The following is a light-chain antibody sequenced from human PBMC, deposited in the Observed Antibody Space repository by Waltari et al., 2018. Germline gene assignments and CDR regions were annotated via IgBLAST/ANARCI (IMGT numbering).Light chain of an antibody. J-gene: IGLJ2*01. CDR3: SSYAGDNILV. CDR2: DVN. Sequence: QSALTQPPSASGSPGPSVSISCTGTSRDVAFYHFVSLYKQDPGKAPKLIIYDVNKRPSGVPGRFSGSKSGNTASLIVSGLQADDEAYYYCSSYAGDNILVFGGGTKLTV. V-gene: IGLV2-8*01. CDR1: SRDVAFYHF.